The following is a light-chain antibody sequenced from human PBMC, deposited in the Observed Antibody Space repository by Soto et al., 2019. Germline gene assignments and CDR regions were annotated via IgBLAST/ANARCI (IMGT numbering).Light chain of an antibody. CDR3: QQSGSSPRT. CDR2: DTS. V-gene: IGKV3-20*01. J-gene: IGKJ2*01. Sequence: EIVLTQSPGTLSLSPGERATLSCRASQSVSNVYLAWYQRKPGQAPRLLIYDTSNRATGIPDRFSGSGSGKDFTLTISRLEPEDFAVYSCQQSGSSPRTFGQGTKLEMK. CDR1: QSVSNVY.